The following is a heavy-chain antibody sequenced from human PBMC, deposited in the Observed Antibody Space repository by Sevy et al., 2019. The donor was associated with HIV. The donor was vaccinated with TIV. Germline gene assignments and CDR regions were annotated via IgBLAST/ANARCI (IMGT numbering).Heavy chain of an antibody. CDR3: ARMVSGGLRWELIKENAFDI. D-gene: IGHD4-17*01. CDR1: GFAFRDSA. Sequence: WGSLRLSCEASGFAFRDSAIHWVRQSPGKGLEWVALISHGGSYEYYVDSVKGRFTVSSDRSKNILYLQMDSLRAEDTAVYYCARMVSGGLRWELIKENAFDIWGQGTAVTVSS. V-gene: IGHV3-30-3*01. J-gene: IGHJ3*02. CDR2: ISHGGSYE.